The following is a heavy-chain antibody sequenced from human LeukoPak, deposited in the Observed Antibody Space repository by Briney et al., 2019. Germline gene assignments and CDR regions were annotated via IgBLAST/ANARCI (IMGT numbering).Heavy chain of an antibody. Sequence: GASVKVSCKASGYTFTSYGISWVRQAPGQGLEWMGWITPNSGATDYTQTFQGRVTMTRDTSTSTAYMELSRLRSDDTAVYYCASLGSSGWQLRGGTFDIWGQGTMVTVSS. CDR1: GYTFTSYG. J-gene: IGHJ3*02. D-gene: IGHD6-19*01. V-gene: IGHV1-2*02. CDR2: ITPNSGAT. CDR3: ASLGSSGWQLRGGTFDI.